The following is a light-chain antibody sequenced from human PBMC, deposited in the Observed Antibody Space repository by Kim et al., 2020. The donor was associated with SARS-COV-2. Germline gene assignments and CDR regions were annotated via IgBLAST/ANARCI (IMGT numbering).Light chain of an antibody. CDR1: QGISSY. CDR2: AAS. J-gene: IGKJ4*01. Sequence: ASVGDRVTLTCRASQGISSYLAWYQQKPGKAPNLLIYAASTLLSGVPSRFSGSGSGTEFTLTISSLQPEDFATYYCQQLNSYPRTFGGGTKVDIK. V-gene: IGKV1-9*01. CDR3: QQLNSYPRT.